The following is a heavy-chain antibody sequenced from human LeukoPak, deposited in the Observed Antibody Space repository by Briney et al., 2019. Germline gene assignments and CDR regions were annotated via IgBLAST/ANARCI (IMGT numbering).Heavy chain of an antibody. Sequence: PGVSLRLSCAASGFTFSSCAMTWVRQAPGKGLEWVASITGDGTRTYYTDSVKGRFTISRDNSKNTLYLQMNSLRADETAIYYCASRPRADMGPLDYWGQGTLVTVST. D-gene: IGHD1-14*01. V-gene: IGHV3-23*01. J-gene: IGHJ4*02. CDR1: GFTFSSCA. CDR3: ASRPRADMGPLDY. CDR2: ITGDGTRT.